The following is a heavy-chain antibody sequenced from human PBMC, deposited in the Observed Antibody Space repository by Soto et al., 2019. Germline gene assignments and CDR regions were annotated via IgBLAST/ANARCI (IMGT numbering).Heavy chain of an antibody. D-gene: IGHD4-17*01. CDR3: ARDQNDYGDSGFDY. J-gene: IGHJ4*02. CDR1: GFTCSSYA. Sequence: QVQLVESGGGVVQPGRSLRLSCAASGFTCSSYAIHWVRQAPGKGLEWVAVIPYDGSNRYYADSVKGRFTISRANSMNTLYLQMNSLRAEDTAVYFCARDQNDYGDSGFDYWGQGTLVTVSS. V-gene: IGHV3-30-3*01. CDR2: IPYDGSNR.